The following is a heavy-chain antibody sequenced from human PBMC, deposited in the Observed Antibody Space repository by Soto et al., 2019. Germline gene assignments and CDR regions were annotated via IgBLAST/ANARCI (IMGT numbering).Heavy chain of an antibody. CDR3: ARAGRYGSGSYYPYYYYGMDV. D-gene: IGHD3-10*01. V-gene: IGHV4-59*01. CDR2: IYYSGST. J-gene: IGHJ6*02. CDR1: GGSISSYY. Sequence: SETLSLTCTVSGGSISSYYWSWIRQPPGKGLEWIGYIYYSGSTNYNPSLKSRVTISVDTSKNQFSLKLSSVTAADTAVYYCARAGRYGSGSYYPYYYYGMDVWGQGTTVTVSS.